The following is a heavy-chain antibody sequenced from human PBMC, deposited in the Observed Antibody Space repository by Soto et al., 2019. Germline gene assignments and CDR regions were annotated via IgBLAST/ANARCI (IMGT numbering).Heavy chain of an antibody. D-gene: IGHD2-15*01. CDR2: ISWNRNII. J-gene: IGHJ4*02. CDR1: GFTFDDYA. V-gene: IGHV3-9*01. Sequence: EVQLVESGGDLVQPGRSLRLSCAASGFTFDDYAMHWVRRVPGKGLEWVSSISWNRNIIGYAASVKGRFTISRDNAKNSLDLQMNSLRPEDTALYYCAKGGPDGFCSGGRCYFDYWGQGTLVTVSS. CDR3: AKGGPDGFCSGGRCYFDY.